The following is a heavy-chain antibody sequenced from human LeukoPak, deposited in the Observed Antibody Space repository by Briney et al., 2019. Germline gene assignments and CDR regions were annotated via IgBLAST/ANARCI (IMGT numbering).Heavy chain of an antibody. D-gene: IGHD6-13*01. CDR1: GFTFSSYS. V-gene: IGHV3-21*01. Sequence: PGGSLRLSCAASGFTFSSYSMNWVRQAPGKGLEWVSSISSSSSYIYYADSVKGRFTISRDNAKNSLYLQMNSLRAEDTAVYYCARDRSYSSSWYPHDAFDIWGQGTMVTVSS. CDR3: ARDRSYSSSWYPHDAFDI. CDR2: ISSSSSYI. J-gene: IGHJ3*02.